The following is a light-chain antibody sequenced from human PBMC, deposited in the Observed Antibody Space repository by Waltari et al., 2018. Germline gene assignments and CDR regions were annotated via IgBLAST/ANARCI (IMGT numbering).Light chain of an antibody. CDR2: GSS. V-gene: IGLV1-40*01. Sequence: QSVLTQPPSVSGAPGQRVTISCTGSGSNIGAGYDVHCYQQLPRAAPKLLIYGSSTRALGVPARFCGCMSGTSASLAIIGLQAEDEADYYCQSYDTSLSVVFGGGTKLTVL. CDR3: QSYDTSLSVV. J-gene: IGLJ3*02. CDR1: GSNIGAGYD.